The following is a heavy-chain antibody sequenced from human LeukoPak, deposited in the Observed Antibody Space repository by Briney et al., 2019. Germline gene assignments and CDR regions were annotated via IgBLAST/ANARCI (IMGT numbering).Heavy chain of an antibody. CDR2: MNPNSGNT. J-gene: IGHJ4*02. CDR3: ARGGYYYDSSGYYY. V-gene: IGHV1-8*01. Sequence: APVKVSSKASVYTFTRYDINCVRQATGHGREWMGWMNPNSGNTGYAQKLQGRVTMTTDTSTSTAYMELRSLRSDDTAVYYCARGGYYYDSSGYYYWGQGTLVTVSS. D-gene: IGHD3-22*01. CDR1: VYTFTRYD.